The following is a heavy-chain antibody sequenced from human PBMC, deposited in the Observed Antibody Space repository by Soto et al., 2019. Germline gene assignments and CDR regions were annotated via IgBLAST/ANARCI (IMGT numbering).Heavy chain of an antibody. CDR3: AGGGYDSSGSFDY. V-gene: IGHV1-69*01. D-gene: IGHD3-22*01. CDR1: GGTFSSYA. Sequence: QVQLVQSGAEVKKPGSSVKVSCKASGGTFSSYAISWVRQAPGQGLEWMGGIIPIFGTANYAQKFQGRVTITADESTSTAYRELSRLGSEDTAVYYCAGGGYDSSGSFDYWGQGTLVTVSS. CDR2: IIPIFGTA. J-gene: IGHJ4*02.